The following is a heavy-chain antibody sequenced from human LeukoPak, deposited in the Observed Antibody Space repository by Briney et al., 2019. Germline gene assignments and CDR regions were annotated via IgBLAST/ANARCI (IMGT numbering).Heavy chain of an antibody. Sequence: GGSLRLSCPASGFTFSSYGMHWVRQAPGKGLEWVAVIWYDGSNKYYADSVKGRFTISRDNSKNTLYLQMNSLRAEDTAVYYCARSKYSYGSYYFDYWGQGTLVTVSS. D-gene: IGHD5-18*01. CDR2: IWYDGSNK. CDR3: ARSKYSYGSYYFDY. CDR1: GFTFSSYG. J-gene: IGHJ4*02. V-gene: IGHV3-33*01.